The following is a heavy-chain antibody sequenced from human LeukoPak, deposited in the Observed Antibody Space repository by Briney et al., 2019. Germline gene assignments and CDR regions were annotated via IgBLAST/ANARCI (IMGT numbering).Heavy chain of an antibody. J-gene: IGHJ3*02. CDR3: ARELKDDSSGNYPSAFDI. D-gene: IGHD3-22*01. V-gene: IGHV3-66*01. Sequence: PGGSLRLSCAASGFTFSSHAMGWVRQAPGKGLEWVSVIYSGGSTYYADSVKGRFTISRDNSKNTLYLQMNSLRAEDTAVYYCARELKDDSSGNYPSAFDIWGQGTMVTVSS. CDR1: GFTFSSHA. CDR2: IYSGGST.